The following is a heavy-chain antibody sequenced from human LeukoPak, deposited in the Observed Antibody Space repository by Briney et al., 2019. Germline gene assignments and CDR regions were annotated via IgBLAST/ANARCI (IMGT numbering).Heavy chain of an antibody. CDR3: VLYGFKHDAFDI. CDR2: IHRSGSS. V-gene: IGHV4-38-2*02. J-gene: IGHJ3*02. CDR1: NYSINSGHY. D-gene: IGHD5-24*01. Sequence: SETLSLTCSVSNYSINSGHYWGWIRQPPGKGLEWIGNIHRSGSSNNNPSLKSRFVITMDTSKNQFSLKLSSVTAADTAVYYCVLYGFKHDAFDIWGQGTMVTVSS.